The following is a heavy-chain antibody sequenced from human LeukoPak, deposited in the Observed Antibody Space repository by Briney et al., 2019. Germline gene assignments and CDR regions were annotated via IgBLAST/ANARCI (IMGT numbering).Heavy chain of an antibody. Sequence: GGSLRLSCAASGFTFSSYEMNWVRQAPGKGLEWVSYISGSGRTIYYADSVKGRFTISRDNAKNSLYLQMNSLRAEDTAVYYCARARQYQLLFSGGYYFDYWGQGTLVTVSS. CDR3: ARARQYQLLFSGGYYFDY. CDR2: ISGSGRTI. J-gene: IGHJ4*02. D-gene: IGHD2-2*01. V-gene: IGHV3-48*03. CDR1: GFTFSSYE.